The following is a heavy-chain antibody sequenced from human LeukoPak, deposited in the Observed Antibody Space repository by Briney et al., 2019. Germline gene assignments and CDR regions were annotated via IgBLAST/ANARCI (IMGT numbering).Heavy chain of an antibody. Sequence: GGSLRLSCAASGFTFSSYAMSWVRQAPGKGLEWVSAISGSGGSTYYADSVKGRFTISRDNSKNTLYLQMNSLRAEDTAVYYCARDTDVVVVAAYFDYWGQGTLVTVSS. CDR3: ARDTDVVVVAAYFDY. J-gene: IGHJ4*02. D-gene: IGHD2-15*01. CDR1: GFTFSSYA. CDR2: ISGSGGST. V-gene: IGHV3-23*01.